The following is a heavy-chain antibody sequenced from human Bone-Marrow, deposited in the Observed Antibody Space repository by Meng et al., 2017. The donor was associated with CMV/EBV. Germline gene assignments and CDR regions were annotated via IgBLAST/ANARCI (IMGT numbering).Heavy chain of an antibody. Sequence: ASVKVSCKASGYTFTSYDINWVRQATGQGLEWMGWMNPNSGGTNYAQKFQGRVTMTRDTSISTAYMELSRLRSDDTAVYYCARAGDIAVAGSFDYWGQGTLVTVSS. CDR3: ARAGDIAVAGSFDY. CDR2: MNPNSGGT. J-gene: IGHJ4*02. V-gene: IGHV1-2*02. CDR1: GYTFTSYD. D-gene: IGHD6-19*01.